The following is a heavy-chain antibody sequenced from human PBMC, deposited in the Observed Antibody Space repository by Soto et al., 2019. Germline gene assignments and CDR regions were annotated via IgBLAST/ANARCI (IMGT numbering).Heavy chain of an antibody. CDR2: IYYSGST. J-gene: IGHJ3*02. D-gene: IGHD3-16*01. V-gene: IGHV4-31*03. CDR1: GGSISSGGYY. Sequence: QVQLQESGPGLVKPSQTLSLTCTVSGGSISSGGYYWSWIRQHPGKGLGWIGYIYYSGSTYYNPSLKSRVTISVDTSKNQFSLKLSSVTAADTAVYYCARANSRDYIWGGDAFDIWGQGTMVTVSS. CDR3: ARANSRDYIWGGDAFDI.